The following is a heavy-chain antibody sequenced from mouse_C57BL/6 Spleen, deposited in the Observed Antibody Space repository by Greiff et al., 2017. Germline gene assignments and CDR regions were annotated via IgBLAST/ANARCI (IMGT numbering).Heavy chain of an antibody. V-gene: IGHV7-1*01. CDR3: ASDARYAMDY. CDR2: SRNKANDYTT. J-gene: IGHJ4*01. Sequence: EVKVVESGGGLVQSGRSLRLSCATSGFTFSDFYMEWVRQAPGKGLEWIAASRNKANDYTTEYSASVKGRFIVSRDTSQSILYLQMNALRAEDTAMYYCASDARYAMDYWGQGTSVTVSS. CDR1: GFTFSDFY.